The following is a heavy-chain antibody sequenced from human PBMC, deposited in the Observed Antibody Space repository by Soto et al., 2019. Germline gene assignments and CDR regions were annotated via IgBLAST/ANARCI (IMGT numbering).Heavy chain of an antibody. CDR1: GFTFSRYA. V-gene: IGHV3-30-3*01. CDR3: ARVPYDFWSGYYEYYYYGMDV. Sequence: PGGSLRLSCAASGFTFSRYAMHWVRQAPGKGLEWVAVISYDGSNKYYADSVKGRFTISRDNSKNTLYLQMNSLRAEDTAVYYCARVPYDFWSGYYEYYYYGMDVWGQGTTVTVSS. J-gene: IGHJ6*02. CDR2: ISYDGSNK. D-gene: IGHD3-3*01.